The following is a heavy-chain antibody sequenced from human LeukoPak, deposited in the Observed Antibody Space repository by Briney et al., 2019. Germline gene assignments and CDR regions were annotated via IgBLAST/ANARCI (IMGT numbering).Heavy chain of an antibody. J-gene: IGHJ4*02. D-gene: IGHD3-3*01. CDR2: IYPGDSDA. CDR3: ARQNDFRLDY. CDR1: GYTFSSYW. Sequence: PGESLRISCKGSGYTFSSYWIGWVRQMPGKGLEWMGIIYPGDSDARYSPSLQGQVTISVDTSIGTAYLQWSSLKASDTAIYYCARQNDFRLDYWGQGTLVTVSS. V-gene: IGHV5-51*01.